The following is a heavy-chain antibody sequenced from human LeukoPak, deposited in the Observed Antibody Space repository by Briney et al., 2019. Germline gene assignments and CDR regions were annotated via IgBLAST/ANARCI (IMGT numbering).Heavy chain of an antibody. D-gene: IGHD6-13*01. CDR1: GFTFSSYG. V-gene: IGHV3-33*01. CDR3: ARALISSSWRTWATYYYYGMDV. Sequence: GRSLRLSCAASGFTFSSYGMHWVRQAPGKGLEWVAVIWYDGSNKYYADSVKGRFTISRDNSKNTLYLQMNSLRAEDTAVYYCARALISSSWRTWATYYYYGMDVWGEGTTVTVSS. J-gene: IGHJ6*04. CDR2: IWYDGSNK.